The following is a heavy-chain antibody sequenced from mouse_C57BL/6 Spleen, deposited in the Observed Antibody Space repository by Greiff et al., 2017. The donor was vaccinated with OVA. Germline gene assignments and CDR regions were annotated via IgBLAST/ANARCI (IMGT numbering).Heavy chain of an antibody. V-gene: IGHV2-9-1*01. J-gene: IGHJ2*01. D-gene: IGHD1-1*01. CDR3: ARTEGLGSGFDY. CDR2: IWPGGGT. CDR1: GFSLPSYA. Sequence: VQLQQSGPGLVAPSQSLSITCTVSGFSLPSYAISWVRQPPGKGLEWLGVIWPGGGTNYNSALKSRLSISKDNSKSQVFLKMNSLQTDDTARYYCARTEGLGSGFDYWGQGTTLTVSS.